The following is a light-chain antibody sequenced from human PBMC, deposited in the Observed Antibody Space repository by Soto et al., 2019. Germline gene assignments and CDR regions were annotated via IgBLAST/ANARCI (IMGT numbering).Light chain of an antibody. V-gene: IGKV1-39*01. Sequence: DIQMTQSPSSLSASVGDSVTITCRASQSISNDLYWYQQKPGKAPKRLIYAASTLQGGVPSRFSGSGSGTDFTLTISSLQPEDFATYYCQQSYSTPPYTFGQGTRLEIK. J-gene: IGKJ2*01. CDR1: QSISND. CDR2: AAS. CDR3: QQSYSTPPYT.